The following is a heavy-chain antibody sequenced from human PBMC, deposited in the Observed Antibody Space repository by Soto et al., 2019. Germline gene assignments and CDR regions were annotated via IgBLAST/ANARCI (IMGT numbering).Heavy chain of an antibody. Sequence: QVQLVESGGGVVQPGGSLRLSCAASGFPFSSYAMHWVRQAPGKGLEWVTTISHDGNKKFYADSVKGRFIVSRDNSRTTLFLQMNSLRPEDTGIYCCARDYKTSSAGYYYYGMDVWGQGTKVTVSS. J-gene: IGHJ6*02. CDR3: ARDYKTSSAGYYYYGMDV. CDR1: GFPFSSYA. V-gene: IGHV3-30-3*01. D-gene: IGHD2-2*01. CDR2: ISHDGNKK.